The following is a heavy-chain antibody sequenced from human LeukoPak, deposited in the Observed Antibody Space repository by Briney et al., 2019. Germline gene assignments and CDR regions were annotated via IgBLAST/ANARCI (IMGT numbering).Heavy chain of an antibody. CDR1: GGSISSGGYS. D-gene: IGHD4-17*01. J-gene: IGHJ4*02. V-gene: IGHV4-30-2*01. CDR2: IYHSGST. Sequence: PSQTLSLTCAVSGGSISSGGYSWSWIRQPPGKGLEWIGYIYHSGSTYYNPSLKSRVTISVDRSKNQFSLKLSSVTAADTAVYYCASLDGDYGFISWGQGTLATVSS. CDR3: ASLDGDYGFIS.